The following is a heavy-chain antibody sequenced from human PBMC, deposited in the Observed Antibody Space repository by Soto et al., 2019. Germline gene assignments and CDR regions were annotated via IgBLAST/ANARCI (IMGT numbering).Heavy chain of an antibody. J-gene: IGHJ1*01. CDR1: GFTFDDYA. CDR2: ISWNSGSI. CDR3: AKATTMGDYAGYFQH. D-gene: IGHD4-17*01. V-gene: IGHV3-9*01. Sequence: DVQLVESGGGLVQPGRSLRLSCAASGFTFDDYAMHWVRQAPGKGLEWVSGISWNSGSIGYADSVKGRFTISRDNAKNSLYLQMNSLRAEDTALYYCAKATTMGDYAGYFQHWGQGTLVTVSS.